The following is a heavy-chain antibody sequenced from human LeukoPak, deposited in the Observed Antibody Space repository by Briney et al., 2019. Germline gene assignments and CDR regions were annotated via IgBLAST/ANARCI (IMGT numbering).Heavy chain of an antibody. D-gene: IGHD3-22*01. J-gene: IGHJ4*02. V-gene: IGHV4-34*01. CDR2: INHSGST. CDR1: GFTFSSYE. CDR3: ARRAGDSSGYHHFDY. Sequence: GSLRLSCAASGFTFSSYEMNWVRQAPGKGLEWIGEINHSGSTNYNPSLKSRVTISVDTSKNQFSLKLSSVTAADTAVYYCARRAGDSSGYHHFDYWGQGTLVTVSS.